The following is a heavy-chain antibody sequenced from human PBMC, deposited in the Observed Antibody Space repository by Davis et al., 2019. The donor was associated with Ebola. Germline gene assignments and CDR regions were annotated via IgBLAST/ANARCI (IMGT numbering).Heavy chain of an antibody. V-gene: IGHV1-18*01. CDR1: GYTFTSYG. J-gene: IGHJ5*02. D-gene: IGHD3-10*01. Sequence: AASVKVSCKASGYTFTSYGISWVRQAPGQGLEWMGWISAYNGNTNYAQKLQGRVTMTTDTSTSTAYMVLRSLRSDDTAVYYCARDRMRGYGSGSYHWGQGTLVTVSS. CDR3: ARDRMRGYGSGSYH. CDR2: ISAYNGNT.